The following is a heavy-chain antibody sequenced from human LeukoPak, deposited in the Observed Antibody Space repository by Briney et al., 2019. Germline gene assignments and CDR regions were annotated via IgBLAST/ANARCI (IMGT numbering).Heavy chain of an antibody. V-gene: IGHV3-53*01. CDR3: ARASGGYYDSSGSFDY. CDR1: GFTVGSNY. CDR2: IHSGDST. J-gene: IGHJ4*02. D-gene: IGHD3-22*01. Sequence: GGSLRLSCAASGFTVGSNYMSWVRQAPGKGLEWVSGIHSGDSTYYTDSVKGRITISRDNSKNMLYLQMNSLRAEDTAVYHCARASGGYYDSSGSFDYWGQGTLVTVSS.